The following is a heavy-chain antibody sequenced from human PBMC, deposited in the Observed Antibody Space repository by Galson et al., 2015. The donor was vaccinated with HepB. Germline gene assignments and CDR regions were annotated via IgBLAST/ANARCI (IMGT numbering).Heavy chain of an antibody. CDR1: GFTFSSYS. Sequence: SLRLSCAASGFTFSSYSMNWVRQAPGKGLEWVSSISSSSSYIYYADSVKGRFTISRDNAKNSLYLQINSLRAEDTAVYYCARDLEFWSGYLGAFDIWGQGTMVTVSS. D-gene: IGHD3-3*01. V-gene: IGHV3-21*01. J-gene: IGHJ3*02. CDR3: ARDLEFWSGYLGAFDI. CDR2: ISSSSSYI.